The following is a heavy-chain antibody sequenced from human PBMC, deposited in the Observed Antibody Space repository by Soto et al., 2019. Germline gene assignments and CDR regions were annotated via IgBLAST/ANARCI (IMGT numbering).Heavy chain of an antibody. CDR3: ARDLVLYGLDV. CDR2: IIPNFGTP. V-gene: IGHV1-69*06. Sequence: ASVKVSCKASGGAFGSYTISWVRRAPGQGLEWMGGIIPNFGTPNYAQKFHGRVTIIADNSTSTAYMELSSLKSEDTAVYYCARDLVLYGLDVWGQGTTVTVSS. J-gene: IGHJ6*02. CDR1: GGAFGSYT. D-gene: IGHD6-13*01.